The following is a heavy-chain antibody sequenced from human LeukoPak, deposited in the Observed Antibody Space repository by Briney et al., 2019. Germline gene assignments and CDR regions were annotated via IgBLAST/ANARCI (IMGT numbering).Heavy chain of an antibody. CDR3: AHTRRSPATVAGGIDY. CDR2: IYWYDDK. V-gene: IGHV2-5*01. CDR1: GVSLSPSGVG. D-gene: IGHD5-18*01. J-gene: IGHJ4*02. Sequence: SGPTLVQPSQTLTLTCTFSGVSLSPSGVGVGWIRQPPGKALEWHVLIYWYDDKRYSPSLKSRLTITKDASKNQVVLTMNNMDPVDTATYYCAHTRRSPATVAGGIDYWGQGTLVTVSS.